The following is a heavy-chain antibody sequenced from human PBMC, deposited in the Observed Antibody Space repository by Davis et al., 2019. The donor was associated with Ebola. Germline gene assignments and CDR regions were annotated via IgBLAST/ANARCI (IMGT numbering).Heavy chain of an antibody. CDR1: GFTVSSNY. V-gene: IGHV3-53*01. CDR2: IYSGGST. D-gene: IGHD6-13*01. CDR3: ARGSGYIEDSSFDS. J-gene: IGHJ4*02. Sequence: GESLKISCAASGFTVSSNYMSWVRQAPGKGLEWVSLIYSGGSTYYADSVKGRFTISRDNSKNTLYLQMNSLRAEDTAAYYCARGSGYIEDSSFDSWGQGILVTVSS.